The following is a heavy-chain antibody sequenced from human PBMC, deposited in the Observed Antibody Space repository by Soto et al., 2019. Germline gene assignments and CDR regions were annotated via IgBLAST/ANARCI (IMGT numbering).Heavy chain of an antibody. J-gene: IGHJ6*02. Sequence: SETLSLTCAVYGGSFSGYYWGWIRQPPGKGLEWIGEINHSGSTNYNPSLKSRVTISVDTSKNQFSLKLSSVTAADTAVYYCARVRRGVVTIFGVVTNPYHFGMDVWGQGTTVTVSS. V-gene: IGHV4-34*01. CDR1: GGSFSGYY. D-gene: IGHD3-3*01. CDR3: ARVRRGVVTIFGVVTNPYHFGMDV. CDR2: INHSGST.